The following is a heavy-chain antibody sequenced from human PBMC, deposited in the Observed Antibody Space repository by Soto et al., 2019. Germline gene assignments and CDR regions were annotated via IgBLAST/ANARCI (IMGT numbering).Heavy chain of an antibody. J-gene: IGHJ4*02. CDR2: MNPNSGNT. V-gene: IGHV1-8*01. CDR3: ARERSSGWYVDY. D-gene: IGHD6-19*01. Sequence: QVQLVQSGAEVKKPGASVKVSCKASGYPFTRYDINWVRQASGQGLEWMGWMNPNSGNTGYGQKFQGRLTMTRNTAISTAYMELSSLRSEDTAVYYCARERSSGWYVDYWGQGSLVTVSS. CDR1: GYPFTRYD.